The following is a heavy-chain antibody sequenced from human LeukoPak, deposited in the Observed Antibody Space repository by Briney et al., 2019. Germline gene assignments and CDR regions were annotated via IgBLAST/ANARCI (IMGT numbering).Heavy chain of an antibody. CDR3: AKDVTPFVCSGGSCYLGGDY. Sequence: GGSLRLSCAASGFAVSSNYMSWVRQAPGKGLEWVSAISGSGGSTYYADSVKGRFTISRDNSKNTLYLQMNSLRAEDTAVYYCAKDVTPFVCSGGSCYLGGDYWGQGTLVTVSS. CDR1: GFAVSSNY. CDR2: ISGSGGST. V-gene: IGHV3-23*01. D-gene: IGHD2-15*01. J-gene: IGHJ4*02.